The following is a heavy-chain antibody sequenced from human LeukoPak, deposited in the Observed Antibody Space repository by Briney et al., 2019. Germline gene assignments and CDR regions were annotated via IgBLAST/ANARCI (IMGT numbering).Heavy chain of an antibody. Sequence: ASVKVSCKASGYTFTGYYMHWVRQAPGQGLEWMGWINPNSGGTNYAQKFQGRVHITKDTAISTAYMQLSRLRPDDTAVYDCARAAVAGTFCDYWGQGTLVTVSS. V-gene: IGHV1-2*02. CDR3: ARAAVAGTFCDY. D-gene: IGHD6-19*01. J-gene: IGHJ4*02. CDR1: GYTFTGYY. CDR2: INPNSGGT.